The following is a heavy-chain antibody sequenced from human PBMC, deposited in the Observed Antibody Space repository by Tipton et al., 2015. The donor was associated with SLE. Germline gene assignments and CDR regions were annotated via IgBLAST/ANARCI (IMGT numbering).Heavy chain of an antibody. D-gene: IGHD6-6*01. Sequence: SLRLSCTASGFIFGDYAMSWFRQAPGKGLEWVGFIRSKVYGGTSEYAASVKGRFSISIDDSKRIAYLQMNSLKTEDTAVYYCARGARGPDYWGQGTLVTGSS. CDR1: GFIFGDYA. V-gene: IGHV3-49*03. CDR2: IRSKVYGGTS. CDR3: ARGARGPDY. J-gene: IGHJ4*02.